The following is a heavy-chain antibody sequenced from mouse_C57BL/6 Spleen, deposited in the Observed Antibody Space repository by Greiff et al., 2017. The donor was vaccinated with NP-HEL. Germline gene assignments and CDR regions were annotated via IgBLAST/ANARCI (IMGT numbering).Heavy chain of an antibody. Sequence: QVQLKESGAELVRPGTSVKVSCKASGYAFTNYLIEWVKQRPGQGLEWIGVINPGSGGTNYNEKFKGKATLTADKSSSTAYMQLSSLTSEDSAVYFCARGDYDYDEAWFAYWGQGTLVTVSA. D-gene: IGHD2-4*01. CDR1: GYAFTNYL. J-gene: IGHJ3*01. V-gene: IGHV1-54*01. CDR2: INPGSGGT. CDR3: ARGDYDYDEAWFAY.